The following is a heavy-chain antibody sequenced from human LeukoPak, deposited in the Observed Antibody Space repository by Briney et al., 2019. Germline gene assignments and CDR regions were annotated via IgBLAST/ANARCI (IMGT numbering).Heavy chain of an antibody. J-gene: IGHJ3*02. CDR1: GFTFSTYT. CDR2: ITSNSKYI. CDR3: ARVNSGYDLAFDI. Sequence: GGSLRLSCAASGFTFSTYTMNWVRQAPGKGLEWISSITSNSKYIFYGDSLKGRFTISRDNAKNSLYLQMNSLRAEDTAVYYCARVNSGYDLAFDIWGQGTMVTVSS. D-gene: IGHD5-12*01. V-gene: IGHV3-21*04.